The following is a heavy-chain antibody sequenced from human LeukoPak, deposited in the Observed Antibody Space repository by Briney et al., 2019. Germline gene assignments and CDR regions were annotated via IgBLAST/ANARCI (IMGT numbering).Heavy chain of an antibody. CDR3: AKGRAGKRPYVYYFDY. CDR1: VFTLSTYW. V-gene: IGHV3-7*05. J-gene: IGHJ4*02. CDR2: IKQDGSEK. D-gene: IGHD2-8*01. Sequence: GGSQRLSCAASVFTLSTYWMSWVRQVPGKALVWVANIKQDGSEKDYVDSVKGRFTISRHNAKNSVYLLMNTLRAEDSCVCYCAKGRAGKRPYVYYFDYWGQGTLVIVSS.